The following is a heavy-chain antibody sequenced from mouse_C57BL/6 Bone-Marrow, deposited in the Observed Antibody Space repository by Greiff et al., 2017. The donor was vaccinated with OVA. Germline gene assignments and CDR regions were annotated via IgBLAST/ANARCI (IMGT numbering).Heavy chain of an antibody. CDR2: IYPRSGNT. J-gene: IGHJ3*01. Sequence: VQLQQSGAELARPGASVKLSCKASGYTFTSYGISWVKQRTGQGLEWIGEIYPRSGNTYYNEKFKGKATLTADKSSSTAYMELRSLTSEDSAVYFCARESYYSNPWFADWGPGTLVTVSA. CDR1: GYTFTSYG. V-gene: IGHV1-81*01. D-gene: IGHD2-5*01. CDR3: ARESYYSNPWFAD.